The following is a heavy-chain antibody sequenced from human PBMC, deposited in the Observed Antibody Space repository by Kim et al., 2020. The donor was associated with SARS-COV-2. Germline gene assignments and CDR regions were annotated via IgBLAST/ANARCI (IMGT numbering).Heavy chain of an antibody. V-gene: IGHV3-73*01. D-gene: IGHD6-19*01. CDR3: TRHPPRTVPGHHYGMDV. CDR1: GFIFSDFS. J-gene: IGHJ6*02. Sequence: LSLTCAVSGFIFSDFSMHWVRQASGKGLEWVGRIRNKANSYATSYAASVRGRFTISRDESKSTAYLQMNSLKTEDTAVYYCTRHPPRTVPGHHYGMDVWGQGTTVTVSS. CDR2: IRNKANSYAT.